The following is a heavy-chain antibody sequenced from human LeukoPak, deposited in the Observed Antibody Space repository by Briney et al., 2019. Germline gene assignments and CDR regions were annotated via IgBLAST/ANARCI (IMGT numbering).Heavy chain of an antibody. V-gene: IGHV4-34*01. J-gene: IGHJ5*02. CDR3: ARGRRGYSYGLP. D-gene: IGHD5-18*01. CDR2: INHSGST. CDR1: GGSFSGYY. Sequence: PSETLSLTCAVYGGSFSGYYWSWIRQPPGKGLEWIGRINHSGSTNYNPSLKSRVTISVDTSKNQFSLKLSSVTAADTAVYYCARGRRGYSYGLPWGQGTLVTVSS.